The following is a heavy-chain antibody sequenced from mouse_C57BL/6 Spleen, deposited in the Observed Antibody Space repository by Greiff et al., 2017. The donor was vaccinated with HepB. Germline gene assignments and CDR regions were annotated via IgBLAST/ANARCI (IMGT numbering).Heavy chain of an antibody. Sequence: EVKLVESGGDLVKPGGSLKLSCADSGFTFSSYGMSWVRQTPDKRLEWVATISSGGSYTYYPDSVKGRFTISRDNAKNTLYLQMSSLKSEDTAMYYCARHGNYRFAYWGQGTLVTVSA. CDR2: ISSGGSYT. D-gene: IGHD2-1*01. CDR3: ARHGNYRFAY. V-gene: IGHV5-6*01. J-gene: IGHJ3*01. CDR1: GFTFSSYG.